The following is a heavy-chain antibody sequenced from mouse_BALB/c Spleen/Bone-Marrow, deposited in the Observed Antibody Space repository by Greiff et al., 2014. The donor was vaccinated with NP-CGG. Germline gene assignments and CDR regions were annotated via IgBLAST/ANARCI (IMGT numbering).Heavy chain of an antibody. CDR3: AKLGRSYYYFDV. CDR1: GFSLTDYG. D-gene: IGHD1-1*01. V-gene: IGHV2-6-5*01. CDR2: IRGGGST. Sequence: VKVEESGPGLVAPSQSLSITCTVSGFSLTDYGVSWIRQPPGKGLEWLGVIRGGGSTYYNSAFKIRLTISQDKSKNQVFLKMNSLQTEDTAMYYCAKLGRSYYYFDVWGAGTTLAVSS. J-gene: IGHJ1*01.